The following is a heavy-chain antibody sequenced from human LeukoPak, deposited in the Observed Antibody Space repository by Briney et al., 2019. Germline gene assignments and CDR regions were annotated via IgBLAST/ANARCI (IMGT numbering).Heavy chain of an antibody. J-gene: IGHJ5*02. CDR3: ARGGVEVRTWGNWFDP. Sequence: ASVTVSCKASGYTFTSYYMHWVRQAPGQGLEWMGIVNPSGGSTYYAQNFQGRVTMTRDTSTSTVYMELSSVRSEDTAVYYCARGGVEVRTWGNWFDPWGQGTLVTVSS. D-gene: IGHD7-27*01. CDR1: GYTFTSYY. V-gene: IGHV1-46*01. CDR2: VNPSGGST.